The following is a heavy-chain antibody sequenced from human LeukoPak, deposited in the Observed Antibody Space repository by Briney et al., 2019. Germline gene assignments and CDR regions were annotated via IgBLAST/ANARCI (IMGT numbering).Heavy chain of an antibody. D-gene: IGHD6-13*01. Sequence: PGGSLRLSCAASGFTFSTYWMHWVRQAPGKGLEWVAVISYDGSNKYYADSVKGRFTISRDSSKNTLYLQVNSLRAEDTAVYYCAKEGLGSSWYPNYFDYWGQGTLVTVSS. CDR3: AKEGLGSSWYPNYFDY. CDR2: ISYDGSNK. CDR1: GFTFSTYW. J-gene: IGHJ4*02. V-gene: IGHV3-30*18.